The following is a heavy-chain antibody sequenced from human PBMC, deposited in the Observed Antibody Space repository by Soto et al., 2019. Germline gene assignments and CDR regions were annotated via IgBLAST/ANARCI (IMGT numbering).Heavy chain of an antibody. J-gene: IGHJ4*02. CDR1: GYTFTSYG. CDR3: ARESPSSCQDY. Sequence: QVQLVQSGAEVKKPWSSVNVSCKSSGYTFTSYGMSWVRQAPGQGLEWMGWISAYNGDTNYAQKLQGRITMTTNTPTSTAYMALRSLRSHATAVYYWARESPSSCQDYWGQGTLVTVSS. D-gene: IGHD6-13*01. V-gene: IGHV1-18*01. CDR2: ISAYNGDT.